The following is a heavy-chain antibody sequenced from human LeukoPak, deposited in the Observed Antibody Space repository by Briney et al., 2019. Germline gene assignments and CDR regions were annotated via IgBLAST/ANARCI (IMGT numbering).Heavy chain of an antibody. J-gene: IGHJ4*02. Sequence: ASVKVSCKASGYTFTSYYMQWVRQAPGQGLEWMGLINPSGGSTSYAQTFQGRVTMTRETSTSTVYMELSSLRSEDTAVYYCARDLSIGLQGIAGLALQYYFDYWGQGTLVTVSS. CDR3: ARDLSIGLQGIAGLALQYYFDY. D-gene: IGHD6-13*01. V-gene: IGHV1-46*01. CDR2: INPSGGST. CDR1: GYTFTSYY.